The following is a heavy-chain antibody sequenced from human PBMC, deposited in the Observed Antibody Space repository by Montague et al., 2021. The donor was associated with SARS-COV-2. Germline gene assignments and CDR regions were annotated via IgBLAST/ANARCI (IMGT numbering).Heavy chain of an antibody. J-gene: IGHJ6*02. CDR3: ARSTVTNSPFGFSNKLRSRYNGMDV. D-gene: IGHD4-17*01. V-gene: IGHV4-34*01. CDR2: INHNGST. Sequence: SETLSLTCAVYGGSFSGYYLNWIRQPPGKGLEWIGEINHNGSTNYNPSLKSRVTIAVDTSKNQVSLKLTSVTAADTAVFYCARSTVTNSPFGFSNKLRSRYNGMDVWGQGTTVTVSS. CDR1: GGSFSGYY.